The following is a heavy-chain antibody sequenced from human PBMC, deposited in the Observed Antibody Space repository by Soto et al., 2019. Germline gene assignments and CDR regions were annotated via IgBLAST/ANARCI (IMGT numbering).Heavy chain of an antibody. CDR1: SGSISSSDCF. J-gene: IGHJ6*03. Sequence: QLQLQESGPGLVKPSETLSLTCTVSSGSISSSDCFWGWIRQPPGKGLEWIGNIYYSGSTYYNPSLKRRVAMSVDTSNNQFSLKLSSVTAADTAVYYCARVLRDYPFYYYYMDVWGKGTTVTVSS. D-gene: IGHD3-10*01. CDR2: IYYSGST. V-gene: IGHV4-39*01. CDR3: ARVLRDYPFYYYYMDV.